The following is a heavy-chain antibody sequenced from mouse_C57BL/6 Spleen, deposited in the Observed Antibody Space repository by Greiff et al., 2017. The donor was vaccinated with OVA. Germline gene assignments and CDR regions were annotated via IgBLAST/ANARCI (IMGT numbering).Heavy chain of an antibody. V-gene: IGHV5-9*01. J-gene: IGHJ1*03. CDR3: ARHSNFDV. Sequence: EVHLVESGGGLVKPGGSLKLSCAASGFTFSSYTMSWVRQTPEKRLEWVATISGGGGNTYYPDSVKGRFTISRDNAKNTLYLQMSSLRSEDTALYYCARHSNFDVWGTGTTVTVSS. CDR2: ISGGGGNT. CDR1: GFTFSSYT.